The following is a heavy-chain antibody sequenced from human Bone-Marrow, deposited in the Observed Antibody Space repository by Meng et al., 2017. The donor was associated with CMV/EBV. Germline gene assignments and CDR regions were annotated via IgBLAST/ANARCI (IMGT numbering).Heavy chain of an antibody. CDR1: GFTFSSYS. J-gene: IGHJ4*02. D-gene: IGHD4-17*01. CDR2: ISSSSSTI. Sequence: GGSLRLSCAASGFTFSSYSMNWVRQAPGKGLEWVSYISSSSSTIYYADSVKGRFTISRDNAKNSLYLQMNSLRAEDTAVYYCARESAVDGDYALDDWGPGTRVTVSS. V-gene: IGHV3-48*04. CDR3: ARESAVDGDYALDD.